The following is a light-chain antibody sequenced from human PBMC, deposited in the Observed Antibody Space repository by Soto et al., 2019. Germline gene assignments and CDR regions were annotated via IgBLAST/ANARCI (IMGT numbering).Light chain of an antibody. CDR3: QQRHMLPIT. CDR1: QSFRGL. Sequence: EVVFSQSPVTLSFSPGERSTRSCSAIQSFRGLLAWYQQKPGQGPRLLIYDAYNRATGIPPRFSGSGSGTDFTLTISSLEPEDSAVYYCQQRHMLPITFGHGTRLEIK. J-gene: IGKJ5*01. V-gene: IGKV3-11*01. CDR2: DAY.